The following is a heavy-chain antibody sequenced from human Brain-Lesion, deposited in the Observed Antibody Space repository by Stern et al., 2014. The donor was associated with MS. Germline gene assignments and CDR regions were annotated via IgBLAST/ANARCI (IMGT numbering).Heavy chain of an antibody. D-gene: IGHD3-3*01. CDR3: ARDQRGITIFGVVTDYYYLGMDV. Sequence: DQLVESGAEVKKPGASVKVSCKTSGYIFTGYYIHWVRQAPGQGLEWMAWINPNTGGTKYAQQFQGRVTMSRDTSISTAYVELSSLTSDDTAVYYCARDQRGITIFGVVTDYYYLGMDVWGQGTTVTVSS. CDR1: GYIFTGYY. V-gene: IGHV1-2*02. CDR2: INPNTGGT. J-gene: IGHJ6*02.